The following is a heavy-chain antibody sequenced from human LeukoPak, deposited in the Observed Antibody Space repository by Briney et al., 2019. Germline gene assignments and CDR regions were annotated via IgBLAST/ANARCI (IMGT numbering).Heavy chain of an antibody. J-gene: IGHJ6*03. Sequence: PSETLSLTCTVSGGSISSYYWSWIRQPAGKGLERIGRIYTSGSTNYNPSLKSRVTMSVDTSKNQFSLKLSSVTAADTAVYYCARGSNEYDILTGYSAYYYYYMDVWGKGTTVTVSS. CDR3: ARGSNEYDILTGYSAYYYYYMDV. D-gene: IGHD3-9*01. CDR2: IYTSGST. V-gene: IGHV4-4*07. CDR1: GGSISSYY.